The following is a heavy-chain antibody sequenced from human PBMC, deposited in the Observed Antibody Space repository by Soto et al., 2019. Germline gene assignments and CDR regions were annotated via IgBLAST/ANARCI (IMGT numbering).Heavy chain of an antibody. V-gene: IGHV1-69*12. CDR3: ASPVATVYYYYGMHV. Sequence: QVQLVQSGAEVKKPGSSVKVSCKASGGTFSSYAITWVRQAPGQGLEWMGGIIPIFGTADYAQKFQGRVTITADEPTSTAYMELSSLRSEDTAVYYCASPVATVYYYYGMHVWGQGTTVTVSS. D-gene: IGHD2-21*02. CDR2: IIPIFGTA. J-gene: IGHJ6*02. CDR1: GGTFSSYA.